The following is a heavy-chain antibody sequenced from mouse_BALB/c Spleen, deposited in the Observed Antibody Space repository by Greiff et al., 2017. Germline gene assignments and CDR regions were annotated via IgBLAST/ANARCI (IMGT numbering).Heavy chain of an antibody. D-gene: IGHD2-4*01. Sequence: EVQLVESGGGLVKPGGSLKLSCAASGFTFSSYAMSWVRQTPEKRLEWVASISSGGSTYYPDSVKGRFTISRDNARNILYLQMSSLRSEDTAMYYCARKDYDYDRAWFAYWGQGTLVTVSA. J-gene: IGHJ3*01. V-gene: IGHV5-6-5*01. CDR3: ARKDYDYDRAWFAY. CDR2: ISSGGST. CDR1: GFTFSSYA.